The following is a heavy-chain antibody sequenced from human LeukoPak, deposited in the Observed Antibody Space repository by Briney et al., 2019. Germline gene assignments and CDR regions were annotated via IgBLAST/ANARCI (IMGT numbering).Heavy chain of an antibody. CDR1: GGSISSSSYY. D-gene: IGHD5-24*01. V-gene: IGHV4-39*01. J-gene: IGHJ4*02. CDR3: ARGAMATTPFFDY. CDR2: IYYSGST. Sequence: TSETLSLTCTVSGGSISSSSYYWGWIRQPPGKGLEWIGSIYYSGSTYYNPSLKSRVTISVDTSKNQFSLKLSSVTAADTAVYYCARGAMATTPFFDYWGQGTLVTVSS.